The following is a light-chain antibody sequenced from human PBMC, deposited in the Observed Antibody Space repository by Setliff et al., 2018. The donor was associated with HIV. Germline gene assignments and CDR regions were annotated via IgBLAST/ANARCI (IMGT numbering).Light chain of an antibody. CDR1: SSDVGGYNL. V-gene: IGLV2-23*02. CDR3: CSYAGSYV. J-gene: IGLJ1*01. CDR2: EVS. Sequence: QSVLTQPASVSGSPGQSITISCTGTSSDVGGYNLVSWYQQHPGKAPKLMIYEVSKRPSGVSNRFSGSKSDNTASLTISGLQAEDEADYYCCSYAGSYVFGTGTKVTVL.